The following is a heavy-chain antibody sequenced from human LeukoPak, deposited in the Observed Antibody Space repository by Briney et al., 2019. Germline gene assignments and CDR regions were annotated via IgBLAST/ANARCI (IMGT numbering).Heavy chain of an antibody. D-gene: IGHD6-13*01. CDR1: GFSLSSDA. CDR2: ISGSGVST. V-gene: IGHV3-23*01. CDR3: AKDDLETGCSSSWYYFDY. Sequence: GGSLILSCAASGFSLSSDAMSWVRQAPGKGLGLVSAISGSGVSTYYAASVKGRFTISRDNSKNTLYLQMNSLRAEDTAVYYCAKDDLETGCSSSWYYFDYWGQGTLVTVSS. J-gene: IGHJ4*02.